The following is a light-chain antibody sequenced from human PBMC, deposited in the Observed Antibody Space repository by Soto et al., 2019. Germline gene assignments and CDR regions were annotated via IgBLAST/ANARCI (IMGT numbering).Light chain of an antibody. CDR3: SSYTSSSTLLYV. J-gene: IGLJ1*01. CDR2: DVS. V-gene: IGLV2-14*01. Sequence: QSALTQPASVSGSPGQSITISCTGTSSDVGGYNYVSWYQQHPGKAPKLMIYDVSNRPSGVSNRFSVSKSGNTASLTISGLQAGDEADYYCSSYTSSSTLLYVFGTGTKVTVL. CDR1: SSDVGGYNY.